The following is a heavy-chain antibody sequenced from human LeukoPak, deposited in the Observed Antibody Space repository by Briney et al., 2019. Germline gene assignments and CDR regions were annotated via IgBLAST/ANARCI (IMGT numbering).Heavy chain of an antibody. J-gene: IGHJ4*02. CDR1: GYTFSSYA. CDR2: ISGSGGTR. V-gene: IGHV3-23*01. CDR3: AREIRQLDY. D-gene: IGHD3-10*01. Sequence: GGSLRLSCAASGYTFSSYAMSWVRQAPGKGLEWVSVISGSGGTRYYADSVKGRFTISRDNSKNTLYLQMNSLRAEYTAVYYCAREIRQLDYWGQGTLVTVSS.